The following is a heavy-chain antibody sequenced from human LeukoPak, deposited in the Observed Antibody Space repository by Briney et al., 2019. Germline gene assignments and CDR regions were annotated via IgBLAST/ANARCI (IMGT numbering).Heavy chain of an antibody. CDR1: GYTFISYD. CDR2: MNPNSGNT. Sequence: GASVKVSCKASGYTFISYDINWVRQATEQGLEWMGWMNPNSGNTGYAQKFQGRVTMTRNTSISTAYMELSSLRSEDTAVYYCARGGRYSSGWYVPSWFDPWGQGTLVTVSS. D-gene: IGHD6-19*01. V-gene: IGHV1-8*01. J-gene: IGHJ5*02. CDR3: ARGGRYSSGWYVPSWFDP.